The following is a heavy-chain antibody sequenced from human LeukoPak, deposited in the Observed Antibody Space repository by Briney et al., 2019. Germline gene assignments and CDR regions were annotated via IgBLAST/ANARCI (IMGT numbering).Heavy chain of an antibody. CDR2: IYSGGST. Sequence: PGGSLRLSCAASGFTVSSNYMSWVRQAPGKGLEGVSVIYSGGSTYYADSVKGRFTISRDNSKNTLYLQMNSLRAEDTAVYYCARVGCSGGSCCGEDYWGQGTLVTVSS. J-gene: IGHJ4*02. D-gene: IGHD2-15*01. CDR3: ARVGCSGGSCCGEDY. V-gene: IGHV3-53*01. CDR1: GFTVSSNY.